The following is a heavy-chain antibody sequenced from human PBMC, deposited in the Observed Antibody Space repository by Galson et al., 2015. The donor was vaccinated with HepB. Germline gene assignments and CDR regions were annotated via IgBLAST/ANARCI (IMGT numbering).Heavy chain of an antibody. D-gene: IGHD3-3*01. Sequence: SLRLSCAASGFTFSSYAMSWVRQAPGKGLEWVSAISGSGGSTYYADSVKGRFTISRDNSKNTLYLQMNSLRAEDTAVYYCAKDYDFWSGLLHGWGYYYYGMDVWGQGTTVTVSS. V-gene: IGHV3-23*01. J-gene: IGHJ6*02. CDR3: AKDYDFWSGLLHGWGYYYYGMDV. CDR1: GFTFSSYA. CDR2: ISGSGGST.